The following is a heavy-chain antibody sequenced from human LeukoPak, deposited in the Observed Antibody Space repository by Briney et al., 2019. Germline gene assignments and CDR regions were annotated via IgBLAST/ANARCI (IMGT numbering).Heavy chain of an antibody. CDR3: ARDGGSGTVGGSGADYYYGMDV. V-gene: IGHV3-53*01. Sequence: PGGSLRLSCAVSGFTVSSGCMSWVRQAPGKGLEWVSFIYGGDATYYADSVKGRFTISRDNFKNTLYLQVNSLRAEDTAVYYCARDGGSGTVGGSGADYYYGMDVWGQGTTVSVSS. D-gene: IGHD1-26*01. CDR2: IYGGDAT. J-gene: IGHJ6*02. CDR1: GFTVSSGC.